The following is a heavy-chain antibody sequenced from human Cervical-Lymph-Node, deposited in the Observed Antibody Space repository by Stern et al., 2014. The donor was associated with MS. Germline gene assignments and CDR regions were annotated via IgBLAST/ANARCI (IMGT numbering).Heavy chain of an antibody. D-gene: IGHD6-19*01. Sequence: EVQLVESGGDLAQPGGSLRLSCAVSGFTFSLYAMSWVRQAPGQGLEWVSAISGTDRSTYYAESVKGRFTISRDNSKYTLYLQMNNLRGEDTAVYYCAKEGIAVASFDYWGQGTLVTVSS. CDR2: ISGTDRST. V-gene: IGHV3-23*04. CDR3: AKEGIAVASFDY. CDR1: GFTFSLYA. J-gene: IGHJ4*02.